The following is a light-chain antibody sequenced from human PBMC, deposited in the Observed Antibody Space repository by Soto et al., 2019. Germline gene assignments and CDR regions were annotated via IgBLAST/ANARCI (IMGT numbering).Light chain of an antibody. V-gene: IGKV3-20*01. J-gene: IGKJ1*01. CDR2: GAS. Sequence: PGERATLSCWASQSVSSTYFAWYQQRPGQAPRLLIYGASSRAAGIPDRISGSGSGTDFTLTISRLEPEDFAVYYCQQYGSSPQTFGQGTKVEIK. CDR3: QQYGSSPQT. CDR1: QSVSSTY.